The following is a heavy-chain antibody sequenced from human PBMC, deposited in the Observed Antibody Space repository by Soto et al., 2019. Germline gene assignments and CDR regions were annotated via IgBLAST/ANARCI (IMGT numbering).Heavy chain of an antibody. CDR3: ARGILMTSILGYYYYYMDV. J-gene: IGHJ6*03. Sequence: ASVKVSCKASGYIFTSYDINWVRQATGQGLEWMGWMNPNSGNTGYAQKFQGRVTMTRNTSISTAYMELSSLRSEDTAVYYCARGILMTSILGYYYYYMDVWGKGTTVTVSS. CDR1: GYIFTSYD. CDR2: MNPNSGNT. D-gene: IGHD2-8*01. V-gene: IGHV1-8*01.